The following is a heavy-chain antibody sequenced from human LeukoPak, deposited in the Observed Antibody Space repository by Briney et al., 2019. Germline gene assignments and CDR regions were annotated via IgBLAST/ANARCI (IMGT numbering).Heavy chain of an antibody. D-gene: IGHD2-2*01. V-gene: IGHV1-69*04. J-gene: IGHJ5*02. CDR1: GGTFSSYA. CDR2: IIPILGIA. Sequence: SVKLSCKASGGTFSSYAISWVRQAPGQGLEWMGRIIPILGIANYAQKFQGRVTITADKSTSTAYMELSSLRSEDTAVYYCARDLSVVPAAMAHGWFDPWGQGTLVTVSS. CDR3: ARDLSVVPAAMAHGWFDP.